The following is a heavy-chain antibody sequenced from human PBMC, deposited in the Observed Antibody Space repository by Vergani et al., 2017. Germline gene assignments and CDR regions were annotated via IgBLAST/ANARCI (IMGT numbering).Heavy chain of an antibody. CDR2: IYSGGST. D-gene: IGHD1-26*01. Sequence: EVQLVETGGGLIQPGGSLRLSCAASGFTVSSNYMSWVRRAPGKGLEWVSVIYSGGSTYYADSVKGRFTISRENSKNTLYLQMNSLRAEDTAVYYCAREGWELLRAFDIWGQGTMVTVSS. CDR1: GFTVSSNY. CDR3: AREGWELLRAFDI. J-gene: IGHJ3*02. V-gene: IGHV3-53*02.